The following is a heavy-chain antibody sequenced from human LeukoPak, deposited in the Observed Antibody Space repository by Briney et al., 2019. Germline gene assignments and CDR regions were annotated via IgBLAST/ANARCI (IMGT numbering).Heavy chain of an antibody. CDR1: GFTFSSYS. J-gene: IGHJ4*02. CDR3: ARGWGLLGG. D-gene: IGHD1-26*01. CDR2: ISSSSSTI. Sequence: PGGSLRLSCAASGFTFSSYSMNWVRQAPGKGLEWVSYISSSSSTIYYADSVKGRFTISRDNAKNSLYLQMNSLRAEDTAVYYCARGWGLLGGGGQGTLVTVSS. V-gene: IGHV3-48*01.